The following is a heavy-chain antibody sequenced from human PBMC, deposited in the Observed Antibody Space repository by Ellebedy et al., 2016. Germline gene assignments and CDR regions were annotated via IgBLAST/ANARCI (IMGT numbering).Heavy chain of an antibody. CDR1: GFSFSDYW. Sequence: GESLKISXAASGFSFSDYWMDWFRQPPGKGLEWVSRIKTDGGVTAYAGAVKGRFTVSRDNAKNTMYLEMNSLRAEDTAVYYCGRVGSGSWGRGTLAIVSS. J-gene: IGHJ4*02. V-gene: IGHV3-74*03. D-gene: IGHD3-10*01. CDR3: GRVGSGS. CDR2: IKTDGGVT.